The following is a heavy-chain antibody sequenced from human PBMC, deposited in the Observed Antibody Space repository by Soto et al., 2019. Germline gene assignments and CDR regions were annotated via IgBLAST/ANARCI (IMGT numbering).Heavy chain of an antibody. CDR3: ARLRNSDAFDI. V-gene: IGHV4-61*08. CDR1: GVSVSSDDYY. CDR2: IYHSGST. Sequence: PSETLSLTCSVSGVSVSSDDYYWNWIHQPPGKGLEWIGEIYHSGSTNYNPSLKSRVTISVDKSKNQFSLKLSSVTAADTAVYYCARLRNSDAFDIWGQGTMVTVSS. J-gene: IGHJ3*02.